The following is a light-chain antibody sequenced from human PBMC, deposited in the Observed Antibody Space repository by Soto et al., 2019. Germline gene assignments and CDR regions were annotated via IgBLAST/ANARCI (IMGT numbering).Light chain of an antibody. V-gene: IGLV2-14*01. CDR2: EVS. J-gene: IGLJ1*01. Sequence: QSVLTQAASVSGSPGQSITISCTGTTNDVGGYNYVSWYQQHPGKAPKLLIFEVSSRPSGVSNRFSGSKSGNTASLTISALQAEDEADYFCNSYTSSTSRPYVFGTGTKVTVL. CDR3: NSYTSSTSRPYV. CDR1: TNDVGGYNY.